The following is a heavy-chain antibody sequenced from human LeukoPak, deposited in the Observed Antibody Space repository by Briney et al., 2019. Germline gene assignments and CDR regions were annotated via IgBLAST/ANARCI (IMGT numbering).Heavy chain of an antibody. J-gene: IGHJ5*01. CDR3: ARRGSYYWFDY. D-gene: IGHD1-26*01. Sequence: GESLKISCKVSGYSFTTQWIGWVRQMPGKSLEWMGIIHPVNSETRYRPSFEGQVTTSADTSISTVFLQWNSLKSSDTAMYYCARRGSYYWFDYWGQGTLVTVSS. CDR1: GYSFTTQW. V-gene: IGHV5-51*01. CDR2: IHPVNSET.